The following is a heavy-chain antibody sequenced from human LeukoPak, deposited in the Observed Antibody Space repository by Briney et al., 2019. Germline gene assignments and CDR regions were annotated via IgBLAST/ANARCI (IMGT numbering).Heavy chain of an antibody. CDR3: AELGITMIGGV. CDR2: ITSSGSTT. Sequence: GGSLRLSCAASGFTFSDYYMSWIRQAPGKGLEWISYITSSGSTTYYADSVKGRFTISRDNAKNSLYLQMNSLRAEDTAVYYCAELGITMIGGVWGKGTTVTISS. V-gene: IGHV3-11*04. D-gene: IGHD3-10*02. CDR1: GFTFSDYY. J-gene: IGHJ6*04.